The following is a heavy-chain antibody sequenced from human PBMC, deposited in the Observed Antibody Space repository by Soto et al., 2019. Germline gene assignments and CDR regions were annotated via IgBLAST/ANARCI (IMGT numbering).Heavy chain of an antibody. D-gene: IGHD3-10*01. Sequence: EVQLVESGGGLVKPGGSLRLSCAASGFTFSSYSMYWVRQAPGTGLVWVSSISSSSSYIYYADSVKGRFTISRDNAKNSLYLQMNSLRAEDTAVYYCARAVLLWFGEQPDAFDIWGQGTMVTVSS. CDR2: ISSSSSYI. J-gene: IGHJ3*02. V-gene: IGHV3-21*01. CDR1: GFTFSSYS. CDR3: ARAVLLWFGEQPDAFDI.